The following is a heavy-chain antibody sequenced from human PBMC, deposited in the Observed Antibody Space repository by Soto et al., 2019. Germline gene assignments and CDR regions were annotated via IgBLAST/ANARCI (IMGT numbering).Heavy chain of an antibody. CDR2: IYWDDSK. CDR3: AQKGPHYFDY. J-gene: IGHJ4*02. Sequence: QITLKESGPPLVKPTQPLTLTCTFSGFSLSTRDVGVGWIRQPPGKALEWLAVIYWDDSKHYSPSLKTRATITKDTSKNQVVLTVTNMDPVDTATYYCAQKGPHYFDYWGQGALVTVSS. CDR1: GFSLSTRDVG. V-gene: IGHV2-5*02.